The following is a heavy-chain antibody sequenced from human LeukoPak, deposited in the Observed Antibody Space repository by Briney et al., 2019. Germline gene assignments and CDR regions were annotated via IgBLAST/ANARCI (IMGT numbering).Heavy chain of an antibody. CDR3: ASLPGIAAAGTYYYYYGMDV. CDR2: IGWNSGGT. D-gene: IGHD6-13*01. CDR1: GFTFDDYA. J-gene: IGHJ6*02. V-gene: IGHV3-9*01. Sequence: GGSLRLSCAASGFTFDDYAMHWVRQAPGKGLEWVSGIGWNSGGTVYADSVKGRFTISRDNSKNTLYLQMNSLRAEDTAVYYCASLPGIAAAGTYYYYYGMDVWGQGTTVTVSS.